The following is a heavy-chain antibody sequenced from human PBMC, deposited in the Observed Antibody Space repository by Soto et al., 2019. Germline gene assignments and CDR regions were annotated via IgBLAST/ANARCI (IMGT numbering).Heavy chain of an antibody. CDR3: ERDDMVRGPGHIYYYYGMDV. V-gene: IGHV3-30-3*01. Sequence: GSLRLSCAASGFTFSSYAMHWVRQAPGKGLEWVAVISYDGSNKYYADSVKGRFTISRDNSKNTLYLQMNSLRAEDTAVYYCERDDMVRGPGHIYYYYGMDVWGKGTTVTVSS. CDR2: ISYDGSNK. J-gene: IGHJ6*04. D-gene: IGHD3-10*01. CDR1: GFTFSSYA.